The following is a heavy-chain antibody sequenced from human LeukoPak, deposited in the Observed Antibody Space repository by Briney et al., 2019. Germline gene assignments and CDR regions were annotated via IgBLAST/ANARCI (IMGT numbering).Heavy chain of an antibody. V-gene: IGHV4-59*08. J-gene: IGHJ5*02. Sequence: SETLSLTCTVSGGSISSYYWGWIRQPPGKGLEWIGYIYYSGSTNYNPSLKSRVTISVDTSKNQFSLKLSSVTAADTAVYYCARHSVTIFGVVGINWFDPWGQGTLVTVSS. D-gene: IGHD3-3*01. CDR1: GGSISSYY. CDR2: IYYSGST. CDR3: ARHSVTIFGVVGINWFDP.